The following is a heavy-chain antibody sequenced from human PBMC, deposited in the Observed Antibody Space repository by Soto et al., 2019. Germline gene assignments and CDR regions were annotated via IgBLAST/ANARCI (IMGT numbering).Heavy chain of an antibody. V-gene: IGHV1-2*02. J-gene: IGHJ5*02. CDR2: INPNSGVT. Sequence: QVQLVQSGAEMKKPGASVKISCKASGYYFTGYYMHWVRQAPGQGLEWMGWINPNSGVTNYAQRFQVRVTMTRDTSISTAYLEVKRLTSDDTAVYYCATNLFSSTSRGSDFDPWGQGTLVIVSS. D-gene: IGHD2-2*01. CDR1: GYYFTGYY. CDR3: ATNLFSSTSRGSDFDP.